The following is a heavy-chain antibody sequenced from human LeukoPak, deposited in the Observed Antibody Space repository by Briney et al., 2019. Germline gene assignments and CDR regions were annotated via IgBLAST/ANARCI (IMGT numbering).Heavy chain of an antibody. CDR3: ATADKWEPLDY. CDR2: FDPEDGEP. D-gene: IGHD1-26*01. CDR1: GNSLSETS. Sequence: ASVKVSCQVSGNSLSETSIHWVRQAPGQWLGWMGGFDPEDGEPIFAQRFQGRFSMTEDTSADTAYMELSSLRPEDTAVYYCATADKWEPLDYWGQGTLVTVSS. V-gene: IGHV1-24*01. J-gene: IGHJ4*02.